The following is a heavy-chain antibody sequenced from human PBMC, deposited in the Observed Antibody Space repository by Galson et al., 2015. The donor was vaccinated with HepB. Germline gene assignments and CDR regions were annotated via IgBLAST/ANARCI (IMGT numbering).Heavy chain of an antibody. CDR1: GYTFTSYD. CDR3: ARGVLSDVRFLEWLPIGATYYYYGMDV. J-gene: IGHJ6*02. CDR2: MNPNSGNT. D-gene: IGHD3-3*01. V-gene: IGHV1-8*01. Sequence: SVKVSCKASGYTFTSYDINWVRQATGQGLEWMGWMNPNSGNTGYAQKFQGRVTMTRNTSISTAYMELSSLRSEDTAVYYCARGVLSDVRFLEWLPIGATYYYYGMDVWGQGTTVTVSS.